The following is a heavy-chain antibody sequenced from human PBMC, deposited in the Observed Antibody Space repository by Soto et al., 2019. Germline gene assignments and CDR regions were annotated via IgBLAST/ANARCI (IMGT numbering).Heavy chain of an antibody. V-gene: IGHV1-24*01. J-gene: IGHJ3*02. D-gene: IGHD3-22*01. CDR1: GYTLTELS. CDR2: FDPEDGET. Sequence: ASVKVSCKVSGYTLTELSMHWVRQAPGKGLEWMGGFDPEDGETIYAQKFQGRVTMTEDTSTDTAYMELSSLRSEDTAVYYCATPPRPFTMIVVALPLNVAFDIGGKGKMVT. CDR3: ATPPRPFTMIVVALPLNVAFDI.